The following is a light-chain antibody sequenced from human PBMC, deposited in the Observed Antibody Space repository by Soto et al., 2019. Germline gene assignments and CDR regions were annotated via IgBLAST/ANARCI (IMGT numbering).Light chain of an antibody. J-gene: IGLJ2*01. CDR2: RNN. CDR3: ASWDDSLSGVV. Sequence: QPVLTQPPSASGTPGQSVTISCSGSSSNIGSNYVFWYQQLPGTAPKVLIYRNNQRPSGVPDRFSGSKSGTSASLAISGLRSEDEADYYCASWDDSLSGVVFGGGTKVTVL. CDR1: SSNIGSNY. V-gene: IGLV1-47*01.